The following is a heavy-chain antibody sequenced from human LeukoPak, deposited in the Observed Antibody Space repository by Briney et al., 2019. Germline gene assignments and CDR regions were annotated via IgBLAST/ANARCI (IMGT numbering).Heavy chain of an antibody. J-gene: IGHJ4*02. CDR3: ARDGYYYGSGIDY. Sequence: SVKVSCKASGGTFSSYAISWVRQAPGQGLEWMGRIIPILGIANYAQKFQGRVTITADKSTSTAYMELSSLRSEDTAVYYCARDGYYYGSGIDYWGRGTLVTVSS. V-gene: IGHV1-69*04. CDR2: IIPILGIA. CDR1: GGTFSSYA. D-gene: IGHD3-10*01.